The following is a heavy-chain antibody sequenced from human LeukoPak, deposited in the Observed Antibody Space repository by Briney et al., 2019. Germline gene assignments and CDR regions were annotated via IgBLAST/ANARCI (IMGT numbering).Heavy chain of an antibody. CDR3: ARGFWSRYFDY. CDR2: INPNTGGT. J-gene: IGHJ4*02. CDR1: VYTFTDYY. Sequence: ASVKVSCKASVYTFTDYYIHWVRQAPGQGLEWMGWINPNTGGTNYAQKFLGRVTMTRDTSITTTYMELSRLTSDDTAVYYCARGFWSRYFDYWGQGTLVTVSS. V-gene: IGHV1-2*02. D-gene: IGHD2-8*02.